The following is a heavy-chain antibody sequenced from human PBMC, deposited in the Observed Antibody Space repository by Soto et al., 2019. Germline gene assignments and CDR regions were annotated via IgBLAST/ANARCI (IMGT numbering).Heavy chain of an antibody. V-gene: IGHV4-31*03. CDR2: IYYTGST. CDR1: GGSISSGGYY. D-gene: IGHD1-26*01. J-gene: IGHJ4*02. CDR3: ARALSGSYGIDY. Sequence: TLSLTCSVSGGSISSGGYYGSWIRQRPGKGLEWIGYIYYTGSTFYNPSVKSRVSISVAPSKIQFSLNLNSVTAADTAVYYCARALSGSYGIDYWGQGTLVTVSS.